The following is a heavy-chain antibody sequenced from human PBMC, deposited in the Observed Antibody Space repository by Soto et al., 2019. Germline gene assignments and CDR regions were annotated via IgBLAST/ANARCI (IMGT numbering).Heavy chain of an antibody. V-gene: IGHV3-30*03. D-gene: IGHD3-3*01. CDR1: GFTFSSHG. CDR3: ARVRSEWLLHGAFDI. CDR2: ISYDGSHK. J-gene: IGHJ3*02. Sequence: QVQLVESGGGVVQPGRSLRLSCAASGFTFSSHGMHWVRQAPGKGLEWVAVISYDGSHKYYADSVKGRFTISRDNSKNTLYLQMSSLRAEDTAVYQCARVRSEWLLHGAFDIWGQGTMVTVSS.